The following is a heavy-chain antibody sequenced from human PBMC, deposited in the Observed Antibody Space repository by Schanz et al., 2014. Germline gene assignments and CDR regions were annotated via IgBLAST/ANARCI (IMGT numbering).Heavy chain of an antibody. J-gene: IGHJ6*03. Sequence: QVQLVQSGAEVKKPGSSVKVSCKASGGTFSTYTISWVRQAPGQGLEWMGWINPNSGDTNYAQKFQGWVTMTRDTSISTAYMELNSLTSEDTAVYYCARVSMEFERGKSYYYYMDVWGKGTTVTVSS. CDR3: ARVSMEFERGKSYYYYMDV. CDR1: GGTFSTYT. CDR2: INPNSGDT. V-gene: IGHV1-2*04. D-gene: IGHD3-10*01.